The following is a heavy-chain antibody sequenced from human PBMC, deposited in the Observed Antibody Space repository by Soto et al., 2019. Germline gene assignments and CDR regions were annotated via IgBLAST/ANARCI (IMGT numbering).Heavy chain of an antibody. CDR3: AKGRDSTLLRWQYFDN. Sequence: GGSLRLSCAVSGLTFSLYGMHWGRQAPGKGLEWVAFISYEGRNKYYADSVKGRFTISRDNSKNTLSLQLDSLRPEDTAVYYCAKGRDSTLLRWQYFDNWGQGTQVTVSS. D-gene: IGHD2-15*01. J-gene: IGHJ4*02. CDR2: ISYEGRNK. V-gene: IGHV3-30*18. CDR1: GLTFSLYG.